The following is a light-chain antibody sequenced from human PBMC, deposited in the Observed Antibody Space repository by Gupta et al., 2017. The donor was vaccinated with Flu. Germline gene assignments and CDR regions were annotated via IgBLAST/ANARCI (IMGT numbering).Light chain of an antibody. J-gene: IGKJ1*01. V-gene: IGKV1-39*01. CDR2: AAS. Sequence: GDRVTISCRASQPIFEYLNWYQQKPGKAPRLLIYAASSLQSGVPSRFNGSGSGTDFTLTISSLQPEDFATYYCQQTYSSPQTFGQGTKVEVK. CDR3: QQTYSSPQT. CDR1: QPIFEY.